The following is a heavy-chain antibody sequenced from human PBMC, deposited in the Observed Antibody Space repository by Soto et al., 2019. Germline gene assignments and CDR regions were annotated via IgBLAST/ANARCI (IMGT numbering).Heavy chain of an antibody. CDR1: GGSISSYY. J-gene: IGHJ3*02. D-gene: IGHD6-6*01. CDR3: ARGIAARQIDYDAFDI. Sequence: NPSETLSLTCTVSGGSISSYYWSWIRQPAGKGLEWIGRIYTSGSTNYNPSLKSRVTMSVDTSKNQFSLKLSSVTAADTAVYYCARGIAARQIDYDAFDICGQGTMVTVSS. CDR2: IYTSGST. V-gene: IGHV4-4*07.